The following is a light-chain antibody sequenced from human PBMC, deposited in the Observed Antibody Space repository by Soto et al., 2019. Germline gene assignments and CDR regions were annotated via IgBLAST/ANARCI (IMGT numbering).Light chain of an antibody. CDR2: AAS. CDR1: QDISSY. J-gene: IGKJ1*01. V-gene: IGKV1-8*01. Sequence: AIRMTQSPSSFSASAGDRVTITCLASQDISSYFAWYQQKPGKAPKFLIYAASSLQSGVPSRFSGSGSGTDFTLTISYPQSEDFATYYCQQYYSYPWTFGQRTQVEIK. CDR3: QQYYSYPWT.